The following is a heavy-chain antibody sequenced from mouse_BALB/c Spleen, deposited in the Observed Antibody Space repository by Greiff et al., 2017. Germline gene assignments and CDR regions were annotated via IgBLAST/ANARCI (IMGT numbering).Heavy chain of an antibody. CDR1: GFTFSSYA. V-gene: IGHV5-6-5*01. D-gene: IGHD2-4*01. CDR3: ARAGFDDYGGYAMDY. Sequence: EVQLVESGGGLVKPGGSLKLSCAASGFTFSSYAMSWVRQTPEKRLEWVASISSGGSTYYPDSVKGRFTISRANARNILYLQMSSLRSEDTAMYYCARAGFDDYGGYAMDYWGQGTSVTVSS. J-gene: IGHJ4*01. CDR2: ISSGGST.